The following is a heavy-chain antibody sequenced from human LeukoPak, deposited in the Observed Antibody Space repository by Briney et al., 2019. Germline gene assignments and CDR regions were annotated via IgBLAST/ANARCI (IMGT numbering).Heavy chain of an antibody. V-gene: IGHV3-30-3*01. D-gene: IGHD2-15*01. Sequence: GGSLRLSCAASGFTFSSYAMHWVRQAPGKGLEWVAVISYGGSNKYYADSVKGRFTISRDNSKNTLYLQMNSLRAEDTAVYYCARDGYCSGGSCSAFDYWGQGTLVTVSS. CDR3: ARDGYCSGGSCSAFDY. J-gene: IGHJ4*02. CDR2: ISYGGSNK. CDR1: GFTFSSYA.